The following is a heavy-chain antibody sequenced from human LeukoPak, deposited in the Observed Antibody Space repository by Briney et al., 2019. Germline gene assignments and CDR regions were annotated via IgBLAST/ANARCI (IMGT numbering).Heavy chain of an antibody. V-gene: IGHV3-7*04. CDR1: GFTFSSYW. Sequence: GGSLRLSCTASGFTFSSYWMNWVRQAPGKGLEWVANIKQDGSEKYYVDSVKGRFTISRDNAKKSLYLQMNSLRAEDTAVYYCARETETANLDYWGQGTLVTVSS. CDR2: IKQDGSEK. CDR3: ARETETANLDY. D-gene: IGHD5-24*01. J-gene: IGHJ4*02.